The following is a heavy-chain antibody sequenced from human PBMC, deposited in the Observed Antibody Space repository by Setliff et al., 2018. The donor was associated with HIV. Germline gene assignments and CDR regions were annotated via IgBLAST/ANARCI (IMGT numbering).Heavy chain of an antibody. Sequence: GASVKVSCKVSGYTFTDYYMHWVQQAPGKGLEWMGLVDPEDGETIYAEKFQGRVTITADTSTDTAYMELSSLRSEDTAVYYCATAVRYYYDSSPGYFQHWGQGTLVTVSS. CDR2: VDPEDGET. CDR3: ATAVRYYYDSSPGYFQH. D-gene: IGHD3-22*01. CDR1: GYTFTDYY. J-gene: IGHJ1*01. V-gene: IGHV1-69-2*01.